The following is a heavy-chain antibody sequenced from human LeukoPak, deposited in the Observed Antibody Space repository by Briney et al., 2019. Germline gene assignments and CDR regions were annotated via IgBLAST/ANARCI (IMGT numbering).Heavy chain of an antibody. CDR2: IYPGDSGT. CDR3: ARPQNYGEYHPPGAFDI. Sequence: GESLKISCKGFGYSFTSYLIGWVRQIPGKGLEWMWIIYPGDSGTIYSPSFQCQVTISADKSNTTAYLQWSSLKASHTAMYHCARPQNYGEYHPPGAFDIWGQGTMVTVSS. J-gene: IGHJ3*02. D-gene: IGHD4-17*01. CDR1: GYSFTSYL. V-gene: IGHV5-51*01.